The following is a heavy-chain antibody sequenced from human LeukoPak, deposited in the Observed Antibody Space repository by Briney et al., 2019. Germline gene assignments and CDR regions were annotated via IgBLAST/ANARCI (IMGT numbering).Heavy chain of an antibody. CDR3: ATLHYGYFDY. J-gene: IGHJ4*02. CDR1: GFTFSSYW. V-gene: IGHV3-74*01. Sequence: GGSLRLSCAASGFTFSSYWIHWVRQAPGQGLVWVSRINPEATTISYADSVKGRFTISRDNAKNTLYLQMNSLRAEDTAVYYCATLHYGYFDYWGQGTLLTVSS. D-gene: IGHD3-16*01. CDR2: INPEATTI.